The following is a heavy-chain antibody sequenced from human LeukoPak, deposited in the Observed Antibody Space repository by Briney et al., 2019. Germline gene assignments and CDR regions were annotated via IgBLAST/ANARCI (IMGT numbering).Heavy chain of an antibody. CDR3: ARDPLEYTYGIYIDC. J-gene: IGHJ4*02. CDR2: TSHDGSKK. Sequence: GGSLRLSCAASGFTFSKYAMHWVRQAPGKGLEWVAITSHDGSKKYYADSVRGRFTVSRDNSKYTLYLQMNSLRTEDTAVYYCARDPLEYTYGIYIDCWGQGTLVTVSS. V-gene: IGHV3-30*04. CDR1: GFTFSKYA. D-gene: IGHD5-18*01.